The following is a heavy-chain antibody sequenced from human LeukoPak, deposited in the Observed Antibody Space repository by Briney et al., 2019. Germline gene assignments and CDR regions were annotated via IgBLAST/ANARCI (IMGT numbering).Heavy chain of an antibody. Sequence: GGSLRLSCAASGFTFSSYWMSWVRQAPGKGLEWVANIKQDGNEKYYVDSVKGRFTISRDNAKKSLSLQMNSLRTEDTAAYYCARRSPSLYYYYYMDVWGKGTTVTVSS. V-gene: IGHV3-7*01. J-gene: IGHJ6*03. CDR3: ARRSPSLYYYYYMDV. CDR1: GFTFSSYW. CDR2: IKQDGNEK. D-gene: IGHD3-10*01.